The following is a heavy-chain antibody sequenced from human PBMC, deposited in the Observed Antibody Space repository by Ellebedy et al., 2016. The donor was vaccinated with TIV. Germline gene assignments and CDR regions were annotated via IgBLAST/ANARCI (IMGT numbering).Heavy chain of an antibody. CDR3: ARSTLVVPDATRYYYGMDV. J-gene: IGHJ6*02. Sequence: SGPTLVKPTQTLTLTCTVPGFSLSNARMGVSWIRQPPGKALEWLAHIFSNDEKSYSTSLKSRLTISKDTSKSQVVLTMTNMDPVDTATYYCARSTLVVPDATRYYYGMDVWGQGTTVTVSS. V-gene: IGHV2-26*01. CDR1: GFSLSNARMG. CDR2: IFSNDEK. D-gene: IGHD2-2*01.